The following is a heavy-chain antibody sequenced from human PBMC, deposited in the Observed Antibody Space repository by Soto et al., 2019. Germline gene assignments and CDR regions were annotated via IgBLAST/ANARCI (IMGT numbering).Heavy chain of an antibody. CDR3: AKELAAAGTTSRDAFDI. D-gene: IGHD6-13*01. Sequence: GGSLRLSCAASGFTFDDYAMHWVRQAPGKGLEWVSGISWNSGSIGYADSVKGRFTISRDNAKNSLYLQMNSLRAEDTALYYRAKELAAAGTTSRDAFDIWGQGTMVTVSS. J-gene: IGHJ3*02. CDR2: ISWNSGSI. V-gene: IGHV3-9*01. CDR1: GFTFDDYA.